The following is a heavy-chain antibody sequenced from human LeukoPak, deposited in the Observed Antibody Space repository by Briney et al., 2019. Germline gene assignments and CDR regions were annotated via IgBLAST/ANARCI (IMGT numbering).Heavy chain of an antibody. J-gene: IGHJ4*02. D-gene: IGHD5-18*01. V-gene: IGHV4-34*01. CDR2: INHSGST. Sequence: SSETLSLTCAVYGGSFSGYYWSWIRQPPGKGLEWIGEINHSGSTNYNPSLKSRVTISVDTSKDQFSLKLSSVTAADTAVYYCARRQGRYSPHFGYWGQGTLVTVSS. CDR1: GGSFSGYY. CDR3: ARRQGRYSPHFGY.